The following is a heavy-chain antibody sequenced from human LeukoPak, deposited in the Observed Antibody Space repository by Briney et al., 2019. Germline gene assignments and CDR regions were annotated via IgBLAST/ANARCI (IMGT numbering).Heavy chain of an antibody. CDR3: ATAYSGDSPPSDY. D-gene: IGHD1-26*01. CDR1: GLRFSAYY. V-gene: IGHV3-11*01. J-gene: IGHJ4*02. CDR2: ISSSGDIT. Sequence: KPGGSLRLSCAASGLRFSAYYMSWIRQAPGKGLEWVSYISSSGDITYYAGSVKGRFTISRDNAKNSLYLQTNSLRAEDTAVYYCATAYSGDSPPSDYWGQGTLVTVSS.